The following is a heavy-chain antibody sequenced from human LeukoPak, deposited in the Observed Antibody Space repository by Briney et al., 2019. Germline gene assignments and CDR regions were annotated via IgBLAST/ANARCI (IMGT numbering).Heavy chain of an antibody. Sequence: GGSLRLSCAASGFTFSIYAMSWVRQAPGKGLQWVSSITSSGDGTYYADSVKGRFTFSRDNSENMLYLQMNSLRVEDTAVYFCAKDRPNYYGSNGHYYRRDGDYWGQGTLVTVSS. CDR3: AKDRPNYYGSNGHYYRRDGDY. J-gene: IGHJ4*02. D-gene: IGHD3-22*01. CDR1: GFTFSIYA. V-gene: IGHV3-23*01. CDR2: ITSSGDGT.